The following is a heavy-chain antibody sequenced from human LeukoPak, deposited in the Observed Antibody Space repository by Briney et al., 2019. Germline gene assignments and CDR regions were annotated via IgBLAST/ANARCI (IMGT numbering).Heavy chain of an antibody. D-gene: IGHD1-26*01. V-gene: IGHV1-69*04. Sequence: GASVKVSCKASGGTFSTYFISWVRQAPGQGLEWMGRIIPILAKANYAQKFQGRVTITADKSTSTAYMDLSSLRSEDTAVYYCARGGQFSTGAHFDYWGQGTPVTVSS. CDR2: IIPILAKA. CDR1: GGTFSTYF. CDR3: ARGGQFSTGAHFDY. J-gene: IGHJ4*02.